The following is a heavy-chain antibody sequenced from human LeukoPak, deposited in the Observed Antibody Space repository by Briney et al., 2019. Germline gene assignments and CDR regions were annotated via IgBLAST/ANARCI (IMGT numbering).Heavy chain of an antibody. CDR2: INPNSGGT. CDR1: GYTFTGYY. Sequence: GASVKVSCKASGYTFTGYYMHWVRQAPGQGLEWMGWINPNSGGTNYAQKFQGRVTMTRNTSISTAYMELSSLRSEDTAVYYCARAKSGTYLHYYYYMDVWGKGTTVTISS. D-gene: IGHD3-10*01. CDR3: ARAKSGTYLHYYYYMDV. V-gene: IGHV1-2*02. J-gene: IGHJ6*03.